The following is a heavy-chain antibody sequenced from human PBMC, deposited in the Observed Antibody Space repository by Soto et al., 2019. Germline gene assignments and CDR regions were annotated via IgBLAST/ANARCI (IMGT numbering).Heavy chain of an antibody. CDR1: GASISVHSYY. CDR2: SCYSGTT. V-gene: IGHV4-39*01. J-gene: IGHJ5*02. CDR3: TRRYNWNDNYFDT. Sequence: SETLSLTCTVSGASISVHSYYWTWIRQPPGKGLEWIGSSCYSGTTYFNPSLKSRATISVDTSKNQFSLRLTSVTAADTAIYYCTRRYNWNDNYFDTRGPGALVTVSS. D-gene: IGHD1-20*01.